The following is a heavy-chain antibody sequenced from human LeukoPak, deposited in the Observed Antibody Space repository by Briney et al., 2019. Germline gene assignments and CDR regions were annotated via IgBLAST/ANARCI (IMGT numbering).Heavy chain of an antibody. CDR3: ARTQDYSSSSGLDH. CDR1: GYRFTNYW. CDR2: IYLGDSDT. D-gene: IGHD6-6*01. V-gene: IGHV5-51*01. Sequence: GESLKISCKDSGYRFTNYWIGWVRQMPGKGLEWMGIIYLGDSDTRYSPSFQGQVTISADRSISTAYLRWSSLKASDTAMYYCARTQDYSSSSGLDHWGQGTLVTVSS. J-gene: IGHJ4*02.